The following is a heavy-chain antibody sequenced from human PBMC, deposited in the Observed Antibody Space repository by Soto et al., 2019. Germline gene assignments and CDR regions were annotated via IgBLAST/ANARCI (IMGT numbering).Heavy chain of an antibody. CDR3: ARSLGSGYGDDTGAFDI. J-gene: IGHJ3*02. V-gene: IGHV3-13*01. CDR2: IGTAGDT. D-gene: IGHD4-17*01. Sequence: GGSLRLSCAASGFTFSSYDMHWVRQATGKGLEWVSAIGTAGDTYYPGSVKGRFTISRENAKNSLYLQMNSLRAGDTAVYYCARSLGSGYGDDTGAFDIWGQGTMVTVS. CDR1: GFTFSSYD.